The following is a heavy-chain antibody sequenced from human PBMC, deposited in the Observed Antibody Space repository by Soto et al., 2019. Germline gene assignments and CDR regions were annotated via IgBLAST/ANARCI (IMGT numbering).Heavy chain of an antibody. CDR1: GDTFTNYA. J-gene: IGHJ4*02. CDR2: IRPFVEAA. V-gene: IGHV1-69*01. CDR3: ARGGYSNSWRFDY. Sequence: QLRLVQSGAEVMKRGSSVKVSCKAPGDTFTNYAISWLRLVPGQGLEWMGGIRPFVEAADLAQKFRGRLIISADASTSTGYMELSNLRSEDTAIYYCARGGYSNSWRFDYWGQGALTTVS. D-gene: IGHD6-13*01.